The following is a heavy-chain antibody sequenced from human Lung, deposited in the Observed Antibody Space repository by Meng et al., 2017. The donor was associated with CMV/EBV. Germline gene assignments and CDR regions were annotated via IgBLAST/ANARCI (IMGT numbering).Heavy chain of an antibody. CDR1: GYTFTSHG. CDR2: ISGYNGDT. V-gene: IGHV1-18*01. J-gene: IGHJ6*02. CDR3: ARDSSGYAKSFYDYYGLDV. D-gene: IGHD2-2*01. Sequence: ASVXVSCKASGYTFTSHGMSWERQAPGQGLEWMGWISGYNGDTNYAQKLQGRVTMTTDTSTTTVYMELRSLRSDDTAVYYCARDSSGYAKSFYDYYGLDVWGQGTTVTVSS.